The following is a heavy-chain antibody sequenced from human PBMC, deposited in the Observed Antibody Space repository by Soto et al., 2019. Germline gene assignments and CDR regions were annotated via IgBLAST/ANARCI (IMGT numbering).Heavy chain of an antibody. D-gene: IGHD3-10*01. Sequence: QVQLVQSGTEEKKPGASVKVSCKASGYTFSTYAIHWVRQAPEQGLEWMGWINAGNGNTEFSERFRGIVIITRDTSASTAQMELSGLTSEDTAVYYYARRFNSAGWLDPWGQGTLVSVSS. V-gene: IGHV1-3*05. J-gene: IGHJ5*02. CDR1: GYTFSTYA. CDR2: INAGNGNT. CDR3: ARRFNSAGWLDP.